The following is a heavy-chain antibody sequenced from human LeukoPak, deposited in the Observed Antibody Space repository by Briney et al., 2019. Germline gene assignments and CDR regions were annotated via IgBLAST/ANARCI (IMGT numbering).Heavy chain of an antibody. J-gene: IGHJ4*02. V-gene: IGHV3-7*01. CDR3: ARDNGYSSGWYEVGYFDY. Sequence: GGSLRLSCAASGFAFRNYSMSWVRQAPGKGLEWVANIKQVGSEKYYVDSVKGRFTISRDNAKNSLYLQMNSLRAEDTAVYYCARDNGYSSGWYEVGYFDYWGQGTLVTVSS. D-gene: IGHD6-19*01. CDR2: IKQVGSEK. CDR1: GFAFRNYS.